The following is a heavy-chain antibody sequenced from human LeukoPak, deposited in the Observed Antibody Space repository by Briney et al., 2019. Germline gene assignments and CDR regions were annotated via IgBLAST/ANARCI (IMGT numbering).Heavy chain of an antibody. Sequence: RGSPRLSCTASGLTFSTFSIKWGPQAPGGRLEWLSYISGSSRSSDGGDVQYADSVKGRFTISRDNDKNSLYLQMNSVRDEDTAVYYCARGTGSDSWYTDYWGQGTLVTVSS. CDR1: GLTFSTFS. V-gene: IGHV3-48*02. CDR3: ARGTGSDSWYTDY. J-gene: IGHJ4*02. D-gene: IGHD2-2*02. CDR2: ISGSSRSSDGGDV.